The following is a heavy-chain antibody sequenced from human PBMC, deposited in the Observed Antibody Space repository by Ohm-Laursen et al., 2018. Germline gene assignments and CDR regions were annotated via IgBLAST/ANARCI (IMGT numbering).Heavy chain of an antibody. D-gene: IGHD3-3*01. CDR3: ANGPPDYDFWSGYLNY. J-gene: IGHJ4*02. V-gene: IGHV3-30*18. CDR2: ISYDGSNK. Sequence: SLRLSCAASGFTFSSYGMHWVRQAPGKGLEWVAVISYDGSNKHSADSVKGRFTISRDNSKSTLYLQMNSLRAEDTAVYYCANGPPDYDFWSGYLNYWGQGTLVTVSS. CDR1: GFTFSSYG.